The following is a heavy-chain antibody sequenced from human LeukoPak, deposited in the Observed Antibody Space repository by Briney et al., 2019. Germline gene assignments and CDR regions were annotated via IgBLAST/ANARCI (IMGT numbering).Heavy chain of an antibody. J-gene: IGHJ6*03. D-gene: IGHD6-19*01. CDR3: ARDNFVGYSSGWYYYYYYMDV. CDR2: INPNSGGT. Sequence: GASVKVSCKASGYTFTGYYMHWVRQAPGQGLEWMGWINPNSGGTNYAQKFQGRVTMTRDTSISTAYMELSRLRSDDTAVYYCARDNFVGYSSGWYYYYYYMDVWGKGTTVTVSS. CDR1: GYTFTGYY. V-gene: IGHV1-2*02.